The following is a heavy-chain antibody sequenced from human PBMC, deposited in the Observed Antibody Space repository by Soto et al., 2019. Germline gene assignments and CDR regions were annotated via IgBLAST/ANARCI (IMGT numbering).Heavy chain of an antibody. CDR1: GFTFSGYG. D-gene: IGHD6-19*01. V-gene: IGHV3-30*18. CDR3: SNLVYSSGLSADF. Sequence: QVQLVESGGGVVQPGRSLRLSCAASGFTFSGYGMHWVRQAPGKGLEWVALISYDGTKKYYADSVKGRFTISRDNSKNTLYLQMNSLRAEDTAVYYCSNLVYSSGLSADFWGQGTLVTVSS. CDR2: ISYDGTKK. J-gene: IGHJ4*02.